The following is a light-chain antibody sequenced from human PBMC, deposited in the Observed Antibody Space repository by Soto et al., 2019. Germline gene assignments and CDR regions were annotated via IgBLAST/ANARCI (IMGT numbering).Light chain of an antibody. V-gene: IGKV3-20*01. Sequence: EFVLTQSPGTLSLSPGERATLSCRASQTVSITYLTWYQQKPGQAPRLLIFGASKRATGIPDRFSGSGSGTEFTLTISSLQSEDFAVYYCQQYNNWPGTFGQGTKVDIK. CDR1: QTVSITY. J-gene: IGKJ1*01. CDR2: GAS. CDR3: QQYNNWPGT.